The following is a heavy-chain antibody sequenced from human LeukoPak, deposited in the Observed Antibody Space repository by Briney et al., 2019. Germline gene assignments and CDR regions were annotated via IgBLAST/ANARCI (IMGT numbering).Heavy chain of an antibody. CDR1: GYTFTSYD. CDR2: MNPNSGNT. CDR3: ARGRMVRGVTWWFDP. Sequence: ASVKVSCKASGYTFTSYDINWVRQATGQGLEWMGWMNPNSGNTGYAQKFQARFTMTRNTSISTAYMELSSLRSEDTAVYYCARGRMVRGVTWWFDPWGQGTLVTVSS. V-gene: IGHV1-8*01. D-gene: IGHD3-10*01. J-gene: IGHJ5*02.